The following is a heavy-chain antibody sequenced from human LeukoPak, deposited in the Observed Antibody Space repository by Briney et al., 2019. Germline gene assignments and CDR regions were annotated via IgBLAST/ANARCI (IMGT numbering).Heavy chain of an antibody. D-gene: IGHD2-2*01. CDR1: GYTFTTYG. CDR2: ISAYNGNT. J-gene: IGHJ4*02. CDR3: ARDPVEYCGSTSCYLGGVY. Sequence: ASVKVSCKASGYTFTTYGINWVRQAPGQGLEWMGWISAYNGNTNYAQKFQGRVTLTTDTSTSTAYMELRSLTSDDTAVYYCARDPVEYCGSTSCYLGGVYWGQGTLVTVSS. V-gene: IGHV1-18*01.